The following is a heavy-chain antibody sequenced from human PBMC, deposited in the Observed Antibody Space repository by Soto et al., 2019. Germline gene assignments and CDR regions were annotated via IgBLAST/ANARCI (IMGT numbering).Heavy chain of an antibody. D-gene: IGHD1-26*01. J-gene: IGHJ5*02. CDR1: GGSISSGGYS. V-gene: IGHV4-30-2*01. Sequence: SETLSLTCAVSGGSISSGGYSWNWIRQPPGKGLEWIGNIYHSGSTYYNASLKSRVTISVDRSKNQFSLKLSSVTAADTAVYYCARTPTPWGQGTLVTVSS. CDR2: IYHSGST. CDR3: ARTPTP.